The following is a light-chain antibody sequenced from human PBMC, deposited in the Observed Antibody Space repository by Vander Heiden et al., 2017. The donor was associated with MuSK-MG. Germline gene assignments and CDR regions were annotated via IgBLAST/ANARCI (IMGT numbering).Light chain of an antibody. J-gene: IGLJ2*01. CDR2: KDN. V-gene: IGLV3-25*03. CDR1: GLPKQY. CDR3: QSADIRLTYGVI. Sequence: SYELTQSPSVPVSPGQTASITCSGYGLPKQYVYWYQKKPGQAPLLVIRKDNERPSDIPGRFSGSSSGTTATLTISGVQAEDEADYYCQSADIRLTYGVIFGGGTTWTVL.